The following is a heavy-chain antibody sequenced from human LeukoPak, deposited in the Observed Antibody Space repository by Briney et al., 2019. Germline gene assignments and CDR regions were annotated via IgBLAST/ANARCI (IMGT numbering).Heavy chain of an antibody. CDR1: GFTFSNTW. V-gene: IGHV3-15*01. CDR2: IQSKTDGGTT. J-gene: IGHJ4*02. CDR3: ATLTVRGVINI. D-gene: IGHD3-10*01. Sequence: GGSLTLSCAASGFTFSNTWMNWVRQAPGKGLEWVGRIQSKTDGGTTEYAAPVKGRFTISRDDSKTTLYLQMNSLKTEDTAVYYCATLTVRGVINIWGQGTLVTVSS.